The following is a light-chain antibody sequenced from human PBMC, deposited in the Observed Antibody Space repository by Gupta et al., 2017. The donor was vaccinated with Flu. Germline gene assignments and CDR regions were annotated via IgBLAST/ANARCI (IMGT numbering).Light chain of an antibody. CDR1: NNGSKT. CDR2: DDS. V-gene: IGLV3-21*03. Sequence: SYVLTQPPSVSVAPGKTARITCGGNNNGSKTVHWYQQRPGQAPVLVVYDDSARPSGIPERFSGSNSGNTATLTISRVEAGDEADYYCQVWDSSSDHVVFGGGTKLTVL. CDR3: QVWDSSSDHVV. J-gene: IGLJ2*01.